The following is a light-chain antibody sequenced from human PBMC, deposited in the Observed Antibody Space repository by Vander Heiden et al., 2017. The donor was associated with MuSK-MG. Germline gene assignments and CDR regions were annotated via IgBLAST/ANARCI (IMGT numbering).Light chain of an antibody. CDR2: EDN. CDR1: SGSIASNY. V-gene: IGLV6-57*01. J-gene: IGLJ3*02. Sequence: NFMLTQPHSVSESPGKTVTISCTRSSGSIASNYVQWYQQRPGSSPTTVIYEDNQRPSGVPDRFSGSIDSSSTSASLTISGLKTEDEADYYCQSYDSSIEVFGGGTKLTVL. CDR3: QSYDSSIEV.